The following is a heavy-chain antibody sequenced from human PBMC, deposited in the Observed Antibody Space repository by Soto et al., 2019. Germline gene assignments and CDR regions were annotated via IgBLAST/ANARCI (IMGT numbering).Heavy chain of an antibody. CDR1: VDTFSSYA. V-gene: IGHV1-69*13. CDR3: ARSSVGYDILTGLEY. D-gene: IGHD3-9*01. J-gene: IGHJ4*02. CDR2: IIPIFGTA. Sequence: SSVNVYCKASVDTFSSYAVSLVRQAPGQGLEWMGGIIPIFGTANYAQKFQGRVTITADESTSTAYMELSSLRSEDTAVYYCARSSVGYDILTGLEYWGQGTLVTVSS.